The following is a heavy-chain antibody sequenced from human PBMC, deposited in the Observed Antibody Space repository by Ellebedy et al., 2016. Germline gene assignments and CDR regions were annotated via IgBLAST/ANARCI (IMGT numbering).Heavy chain of an antibody. CDR2: FGGRSTTT. CDR3: AKISPTHRGAFDI. D-gene: IGHD3-3*02. J-gene: IGHJ3*02. Sequence: GESLKISYEASGFTFSSYAMSWLRQAPGKGLEWVSVFGGRSTTTYYADSVKGRFTISRDNSKNTLFLQMNSLRGDDTARYYCAKISPTHRGAFDIWGQGTMVTVSS. CDR1: GFTFSSYA. V-gene: IGHV3-23*01.